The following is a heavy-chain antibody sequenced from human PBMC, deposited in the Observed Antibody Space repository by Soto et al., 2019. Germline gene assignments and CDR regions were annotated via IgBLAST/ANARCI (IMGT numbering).Heavy chain of an antibody. Sequence: LSLTCTVSGCSISSGGYYWSWIRQHPGKGLEWIGYIYYTGSTYYNPSLKSRLTISLDTSENQFSLRMSSVTAAETAMYYCARGGNGLYAHWGPGTLVTVSA. V-gene: IGHV4-31*03. D-gene: IGHD3-16*01. CDR2: IYYTGST. CDR3: ARGGNGLYAH. J-gene: IGHJ4*02. CDR1: GCSISSGGYY.